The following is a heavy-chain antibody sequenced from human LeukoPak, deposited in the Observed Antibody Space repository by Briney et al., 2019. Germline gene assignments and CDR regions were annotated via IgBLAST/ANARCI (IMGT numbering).Heavy chain of an antibody. J-gene: IGHJ4*02. D-gene: IGHD2-15*01. CDR2: INSDGSST. CDR3: AKPQRRCSGGSCYVVYFDY. Sequence: GSLRLSCAASGFTFSSYWMHWVRQAPGKGLVWVSRINSDGSSTSYADSVTGRFTISRDNAKNTLYLQMNSLRAEDTAVYYCAKPQRRCSGGSCYVVYFDYWGQGTLVTVSS. CDR1: GFTFSSYW. V-gene: IGHV3-74*01.